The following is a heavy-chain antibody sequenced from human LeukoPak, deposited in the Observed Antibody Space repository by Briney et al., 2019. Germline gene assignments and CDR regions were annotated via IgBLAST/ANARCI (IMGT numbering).Heavy chain of an antibody. CDR3: ARDLNAPIFGVVISFDY. D-gene: IGHD3-3*02. Sequence: PGGSLRLSCAASGFTFSSYSMNWVRQAPGKGLEWVSSISSSSSYIYYADSVKGRSTISRDNAKNSLYLQMNSLRAEDTAVYYCARDLNAPIFGVVISFDYWGQGTLVTVSS. CDR2: ISSSSSYI. V-gene: IGHV3-21*01. CDR1: GFTFSSYS. J-gene: IGHJ4*02.